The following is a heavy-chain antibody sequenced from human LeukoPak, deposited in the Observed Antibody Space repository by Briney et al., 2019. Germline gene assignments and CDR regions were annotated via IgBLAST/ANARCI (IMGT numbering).Heavy chain of an antibody. J-gene: IGHJ4*02. CDR1: GYTFTSYG. D-gene: IGHD2-8*01. V-gene: IGHV1-18*01. CDR2: ISAYNGNT. Sequence: ASVKVSCKASGYTFTSYGISWVRQAPGQGLEWMGWISAYNGNTNYAQKLQGRVTMTTDTSTSTAYMELSSLRSEDTAVYYCARGGLGCTNGVCSNYYFDYWGQGTLVTVSS. CDR3: ARGGLGCTNGVCSNYYFDY.